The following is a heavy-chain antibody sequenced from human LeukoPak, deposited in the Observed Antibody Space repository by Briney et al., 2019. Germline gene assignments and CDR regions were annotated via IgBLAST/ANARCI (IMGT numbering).Heavy chain of an antibody. Sequence: GGSLRLSCVDSGFTSSDYGTHWVRQAPGKGREWVAVISYDGRKMKYADSVKGRFTISRDNSKDTLSLHMNTLRTEDAAVYYCARDYYDSSGYSYLPDYWGQGTLVTVSS. CDR3: ARDYYDSSGYSYLPDY. V-gene: IGHV3-30*03. CDR1: GFTSSDYG. D-gene: IGHD3-22*01. CDR2: ISYDGRKM. J-gene: IGHJ4*02.